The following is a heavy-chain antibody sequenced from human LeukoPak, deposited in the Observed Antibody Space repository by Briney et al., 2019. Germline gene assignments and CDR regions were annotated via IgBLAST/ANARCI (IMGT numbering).Heavy chain of an antibody. J-gene: IGHJ3*02. CDR1: GFTVSSNY. CDR2: FYSGGRT. D-gene: IGHD2-2*01. CDR3: AKDFTSSPAAFDI. V-gene: IGHV3-53*01. Sequence: GGSLRLSCAASGFTVSSNYMSWVRQAPGKGLEWVSVFYSGGRTYYSDSVKGRFTISRDNSKNTLYLQMNSLRAEDTAVYYCAKDFTSSPAAFDIWGQGTMVTVSS.